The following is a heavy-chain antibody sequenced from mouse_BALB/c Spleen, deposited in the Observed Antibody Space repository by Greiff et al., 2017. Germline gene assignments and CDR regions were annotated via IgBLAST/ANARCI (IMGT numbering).Heavy chain of an antibody. Sequence: QVQLQQSGAELVRPGSSVKISCKASGYAFSSYWMNWVKQRPGQGLEWIGQIYPGDGDTNYNGKFKGKATLTADKSSSTAYMQLSSLTSEDSAVYFCASRGGYGGFDYWGQGTTLTVSS. CDR3: ASRGGYGGFDY. J-gene: IGHJ2*01. CDR1: GYAFSSYW. D-gene: IGHD2-2*01. V-gene: IGHV1-80*01. CDR2: IYPGDGDT.